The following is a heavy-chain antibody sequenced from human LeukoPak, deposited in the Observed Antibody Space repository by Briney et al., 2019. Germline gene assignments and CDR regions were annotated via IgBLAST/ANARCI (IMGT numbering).Heavy chain of an antibody. D-gene: IGHD5-18*01. Sequence: SETLSLTCTVSGVSISSGSYYWSWLRQPAGKGLEWIGRIYTSGSTNYNPSLKSRVTISVDTSKNQFSLKLSSVTAADTAVYYCARGIQLWDFDYWGQGTLVTVSS. CDR1: GVSISSGSYY. CDR2: IYTSGST. V-gene: IGHV4-61*02. CDR3: ARGIQLWDFDY. J-gene: IGHJ4*02.